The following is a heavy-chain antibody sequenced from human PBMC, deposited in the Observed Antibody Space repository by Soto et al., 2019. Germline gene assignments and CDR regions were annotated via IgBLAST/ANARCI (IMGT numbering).Heavy chain of an antibody. CDR2: ISGSGGST. CDR3: AKVGYSSSWYSATFDY. CDR1: GFTFSSYA. V-gene: IGHV3-23*01. D-gene: IGHD6-13*01. Sequence: HPGGSLRLSCAASGFTFSSYAMSWVRQAPGKGLEWVSAISGSGGSTYYADSVKGRFTISRDNSKNTLYLQMNSLRAEDTAVYYCAKVGYSSSWYSATFDYWGQGTLVTVSS. J-gene: IGHJ4*02.